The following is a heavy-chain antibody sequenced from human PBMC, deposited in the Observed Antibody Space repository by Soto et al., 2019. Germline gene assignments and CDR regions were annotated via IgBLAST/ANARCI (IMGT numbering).Heavy chain of an antibody. Sequence: QVQLVESGGGVVQPGRSLRLSCAASGFTFSSYAMHWVRQAPGKGLEWVAVISYDGSNKYYADSVKGRFTISRDNSKNTLYLQMNSLRAEDTAVYYCARDRVSVWLRAYYYYGMDVWGQGTTVTVSS. CDR3: ARDRVSVWLRAYYYYGMDV. D-gene: IGHD5-12*01. CDR2: ISYDGSNK. CDR1: GFTFSSYA. V-gene: IGHV3-30-3*01. J-gene: IGHJ6*02.